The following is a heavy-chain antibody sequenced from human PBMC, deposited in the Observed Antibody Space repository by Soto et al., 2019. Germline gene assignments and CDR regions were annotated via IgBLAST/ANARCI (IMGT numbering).Heavy chain of an antibody. CDR3: ARHLVPELEHTPPYYTGMDV. CDR2: IGNKAKGYAT. Sequence: GGSLRLSCAASGFTFSSSVVHWVRQAPGKGLEWVGHIGNKAKGYATAYTASVKGRFTISRDDSKKTTYLQMNSLKTDDTAVYYCARHLVPELEHTPPYYTGMDVWGQGTRVTVSS. D-gene: IGHD1-1*01. V-gene: IGHV3-73*01. J-gene: IGHJ6*02. CDR1: GFTFSSSV.